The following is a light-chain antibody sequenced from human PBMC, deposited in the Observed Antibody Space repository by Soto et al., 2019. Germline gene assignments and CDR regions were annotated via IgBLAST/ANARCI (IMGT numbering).Light chain of an antibody. CDR1: SSDVGRYNF. Sequence: QSALTQPASVSGSPGQSITISCTGTSSDVGRYNFVSWYQQHPGKAPTLMISDVSNRPSGISNRFSGSKSGNTASLTISGLQAADEADYYCSSSTSSSTLVFGTGTKVTVL. CDR3: SSSTSSSTLV. CDR2: DVS. V-gene: IGLV2-14*01. J-gene: IGLJ1*01.